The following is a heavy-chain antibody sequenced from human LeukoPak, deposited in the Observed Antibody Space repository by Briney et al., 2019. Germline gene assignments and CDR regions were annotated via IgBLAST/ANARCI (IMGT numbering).Heavy chain of an antibody. J-gene: IGHJ4*02. D-gene: IGHD1-26*01. CDR2: ISAYNGNT. V-gene: IGHV1-18*01. CDR3: ARYSLGATTDY. CDR1: GYTFTSYG. Sequence: WASVNVSCKASGYTFTSYGISWLRQAPGQGLEWMGWISAYNGNTNYAQKLQGRVTMTTDTSTSTAYMELRSLRSDDTAVYYCARYSLGATTDYWGQGTLVTVSS.